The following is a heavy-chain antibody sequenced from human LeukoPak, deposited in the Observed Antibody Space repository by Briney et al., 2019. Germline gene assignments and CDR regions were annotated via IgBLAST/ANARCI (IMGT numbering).Heavy chain of an antibody. CDR3: ARRSTLCSGTSCYLGY. V-gene: IGHV1-46*01. CDR1: GYTFTSYY. J-gene: IGHJ4*02. D-gene: IGHD2-2*01. Sequence: ASVKVSCKPFGYTFTSYYMHWVRQAPGQGLEWMGVINPSGGSTSYAQKFQGRVTMTRDTSTTTDYMELSSLRSEDTAVYYCARRSTLCSGTSCYLGYWGQGTLVTVSS. CDR2: INPSGGST.